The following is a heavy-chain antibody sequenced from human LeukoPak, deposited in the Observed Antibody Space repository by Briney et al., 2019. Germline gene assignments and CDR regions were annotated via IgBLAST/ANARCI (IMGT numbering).Heavy chain of an antibody. CDR2: ISYDGSNK. CDR3: ARVRVGFGELSPGVDY. Sequence: GGSLRLSCAASRFTFSSYAMYWVRQAPGKGLEWVAVISYDGSNKYYADSVKGRFTISRDNSKNTLYLQMNSLRAEDTAVYYCARVRVGFGELSPGVDYWGQGTLVTVSS. CDR1: RFTFSSYA. V-gene: IGHV3-30-3*01. J-gene: IGHJ4*02. D-gene: IGHD3-10*01.